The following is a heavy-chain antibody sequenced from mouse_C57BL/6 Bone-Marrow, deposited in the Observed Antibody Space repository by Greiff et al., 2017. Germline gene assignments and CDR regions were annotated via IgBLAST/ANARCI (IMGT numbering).Heavy chain of an antibody. Sequence: DVKLQESGPGLVKPSQSLSLTCSVTGYSITSGYYWNWIRQFPGNKLEWMGYISYDGSNNYNPSLKNRISITRDTSKNQFFLKLNSVTTEDTATYYCARGNWDDYWGQGTTLTVSS. J-gene: IGHJ2*01. CDR2: ISYDGSN. CDR1: GYSITSGYY. V-gene: IGHV3-6*01. D-gene: IGHD4-1*01. CDR3: ARGNWDDY.